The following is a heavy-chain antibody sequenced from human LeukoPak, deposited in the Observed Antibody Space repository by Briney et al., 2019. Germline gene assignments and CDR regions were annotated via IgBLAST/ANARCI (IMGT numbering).Heavy chain of an antibody. D-gene: IGHD3-9*01. V-gene: IGHV4-4*07. CDR1: GRPISGSY. CDR3: ARDLTFDNLTGYYISPFDC. Sequence: SETLSLTCTVPGRPISGSYWSWIRQPAGKGLEWIGHISTSGSTNYNPSLKSRVTMSVDTSKNQFSLKLTSVTATDTAVYYCARDLTFDNLTGYYISPFDCWGQGTLVTVSS. CDR2: ISTSGST. J-gene: IGHJ4*02.